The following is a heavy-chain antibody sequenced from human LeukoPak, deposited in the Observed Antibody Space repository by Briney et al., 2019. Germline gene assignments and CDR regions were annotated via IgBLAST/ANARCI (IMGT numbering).Heavy chain of an antibody. V-gene: IGHV3-66*01. CDR2: IYSGGST. CDR3: ATLPTLSSAGPDY. CDR1: GFTVSSNY. D-gene: IGHD3-22*01. Sequence: GGSLRLSCAASGFTVSSNYMSWVRQAPGKGLEWVSVIYSGGSTYYADSVKGRFTISRDNSKNTLYLQMNSLRAEDTAVYYCATLPTLSSAGPDYWGQGTLVTVSS. J-gene: IGHJ4*02.